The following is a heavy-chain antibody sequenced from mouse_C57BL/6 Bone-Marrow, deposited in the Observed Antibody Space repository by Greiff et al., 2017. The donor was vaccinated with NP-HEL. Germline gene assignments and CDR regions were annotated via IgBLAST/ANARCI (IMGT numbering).Heavy chain of an antibody. D-gene: IGHD2-5*01. CDR2: IDPKSGGT. CDR1: GYTFTSYW. CDR3: ARGAYYSKKGRAMDY. J-gene: IGHJ4*01. V-gene: IGHV1-72*01. Sequence: QVQLQQPGAELVKPGASVKLSCKASGYTFTSYWMHWVKQRPGRGLEWIGRIDPKSGGTKYNEKFKSKATLTVDKPSSTAYMQLSSLTSEDSAVYYCARGAYYSKKGRAMDYWGQGTSVTVSS.